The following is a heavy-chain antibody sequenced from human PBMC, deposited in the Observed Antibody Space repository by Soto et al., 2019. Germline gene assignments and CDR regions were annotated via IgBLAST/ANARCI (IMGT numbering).Heavy chain of an antibody. J-gene: IGHJ4*02. V-gene: IGHV4-31*03. CDR3: ASVSGAIVPAATDTYYFDY. Sequence: SETLSLTCTVSGGSISSGGYYWSWIRQHPGKGLEWIGYIYYSGSTYYNPSLKSRVTISVDTSKNQFSLKLSSVTAADTAVYYCASVSGAIVPAATDTYYFDYWGQGTLVTVSS. CDR2: IYYSGST. D-gene: IGHD2-2*01. CDR1: GGSISSGGYY.